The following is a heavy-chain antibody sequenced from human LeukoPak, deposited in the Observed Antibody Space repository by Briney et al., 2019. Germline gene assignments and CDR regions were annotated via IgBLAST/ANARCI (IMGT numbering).Heavy chain of an antibody. D-gene: IGHD3-10*01. Sequence: ASVKVSCKASGYTFTSYGISWVRQAPGQGREWMGWISAYNANTNYAQEVQGRVTMTTDTSTSTAYMELRSLRADDTAVYYCARDLSVGSGICNYGGQGTLVTVSS. CDR1: GYTFTSYG. V-gene: IGHV1-18*01. CDR2: ISAYNANT. J-gene: IGHJ4*02. CDR3: ARDLSVGSGICNY.